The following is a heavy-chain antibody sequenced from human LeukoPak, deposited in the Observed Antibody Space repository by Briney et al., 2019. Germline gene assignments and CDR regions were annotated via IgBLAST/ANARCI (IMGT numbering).Heavy chain of an antibody. Sequence: GGSLRLSCAASGSTFSSYAMHWVRQAPGKGLEWVAVISYDGSNKYYADSVKGRFTISRDTSKNTLYLQMNSLRAEDTAVYYCARAGDSSSRGVDYWGQGTLVTVSS. J-gene: IGHJ4*02. V-gene: IGHV3-30-3*01. CDR2: ISYDGSNK. CDR1: GSTFSSYA. D-gene: IGHD6-6*01. CDR3: ARAGDSSSRGVDY.